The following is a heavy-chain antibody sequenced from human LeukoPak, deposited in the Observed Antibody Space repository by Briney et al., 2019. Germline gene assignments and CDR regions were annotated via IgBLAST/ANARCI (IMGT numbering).Heavy chain of an antibody. CDR1: GGSFSGYY. J-gene: IGHJ4*02. Sequence: SETLSLTCAVYGGSFSGYYWSWIRQPPGKGLEWIGEINHSGSTNYNPSLKSRVTMSVDTSKNQFSLKLSSVTAADTAVYYCARDQYYYGSGSYHRYDYWGQGTLVTVSS. CDR3: ARDQYYYGSGSYHRYDY. D-gene: IGHD3-10*01. V-gene: IGHV4-34*01. CDR2: INHSGST.